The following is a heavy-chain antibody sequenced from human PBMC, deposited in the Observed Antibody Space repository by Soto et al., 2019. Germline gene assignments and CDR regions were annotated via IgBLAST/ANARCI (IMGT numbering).Heavy chain of an antibody. CDR3: AATGYTYGYHFDH. J-gene: IGHJ4*02. Sequence: GESLKISCKASGYTFSSYWITWVRQMPGKGLEWMGRIDPSDSSTKYSPSLHGHVTMSIDKSITTAHLQWTSLKVSDTAIYYCAATGYTYGYHFDHWGQGTQVTVSS. CDR2: IDPSDSST. V-gene: IGHV5-10-1*01. D-gene: IGHD5-18*01. CDR1: GYTFSSYW.